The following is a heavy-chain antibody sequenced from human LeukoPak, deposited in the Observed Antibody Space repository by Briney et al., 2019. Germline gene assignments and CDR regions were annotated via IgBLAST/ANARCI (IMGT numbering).Heavy chain of an antibody. CDR2: ISWNSDTI. CDR3: ARNRHLGGVTWYFFDY. V-gene: IGHV3-9*01. CDR1: GFTFDDYA. J-gene: IGHJ4*02. Sequence: GGSLRLSCATSGFTFDDYAMHWVRQAPGKGLEWVARISWNSDTIAYADSVRGRFTISRDNARNSLYLHMDSLRTEDTAFYYCARNRHLGGVTWYFFDYWGQGTLVTVSS. D-gene: IGHD2-15*01.